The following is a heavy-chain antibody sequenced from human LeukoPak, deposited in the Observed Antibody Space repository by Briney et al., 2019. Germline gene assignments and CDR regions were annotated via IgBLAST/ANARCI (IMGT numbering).Heavy chain of an antibody. CDR2: INHNGNVN. V-gene: IGHV3-7*03. CDR3: ARGGGLDV. Sequence: GGSLRLFCAASGFTFSSYWMNWARQAPGKGLEWVASINHNGNVNYYVDSVKGRFTISRDNSKNSLYLQMSNLRAEDTAVYFCARGGGLDVWGQGATVTVSS. J-gene: IGHJ6*02. CDR1: GFTFSSYW. D-gene: IGHD3-16*01.